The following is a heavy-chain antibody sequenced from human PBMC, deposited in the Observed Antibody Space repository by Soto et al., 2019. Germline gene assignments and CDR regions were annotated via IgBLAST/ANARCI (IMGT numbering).Heavy chain of an antibody. CDR3: SVLRYFDWLSGEYYYYGMDV. Sequence: ASVKVSCKASGGTFSSYAISWVRQAPGQGLEWMGGIIPIFGTANYAQKFQGRVTITADESTSTAYMELSSLRSEDTAVYYCSVLRYFDWLSGEYYYYGMDVWGQGTTVTVSS. V-gene: IGHV1-69*13. D-gene: IGHD3-9*01. J-gene: IGHJ6*02. CDR1: GGTFSSYA. CDR2: IIPIFGTA.